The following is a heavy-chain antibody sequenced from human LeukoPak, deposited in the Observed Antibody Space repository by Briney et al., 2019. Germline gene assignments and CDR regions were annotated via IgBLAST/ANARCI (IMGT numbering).Heavy chain of an antibody. D-gene: IGHD6-13*01. J-gene: IGHJ4*02. CDR3: ARELALGCLDY. CDR2: INAGNGNT. Sequence: ASVKVSCKASGYTFSSYVMHWVRQAPGQRLEWMGWINAGNGNTKYSQKSQGRVTITRDTSASTAYMELSSLRSEDTAVYYCARELALGCLDYWGQGTLVTVSS. V-gene: IGHV1-3*01. CDR1: GYTFSSYV.